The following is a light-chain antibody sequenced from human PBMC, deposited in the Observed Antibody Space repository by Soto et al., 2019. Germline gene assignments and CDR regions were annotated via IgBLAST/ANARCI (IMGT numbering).Light chain of an antibody. CDR3: QQYDSYPLP. V-gene: IGKV1-8*01. CDR1: QGISSY. CDR2: AAS. Sequence: AIRMTQSPSSLSASTGDRVTITCRASQGISSYLAWYQQKPGKAPKLLIYAASTLQSGVPSRFSGSGSGTDFTLTIRCLQSEDFATYSCQQYDSYPLPFGGGTKVEIK. J-gene: IGKJ4*01.